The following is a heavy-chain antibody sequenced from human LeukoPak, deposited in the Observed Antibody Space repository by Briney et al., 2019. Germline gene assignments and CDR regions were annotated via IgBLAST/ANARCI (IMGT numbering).Heavy chain of an antibody. CDR1: GYTFTTYG. CDR2: ISGYNGNT. J-gene: IGHJ4*02. Sequence: GASVKVSCKASGYTFTTYGINWVRQAPGQGLEWMGWISGYNGNTNYAQKLQGRVTMTTDTSTSTAYMELRSLRSDDAAVYYCARDHPFGSGSYEIDYWGQGTLVTVSS. V-gene: IGHV1-18*01. CDR3: ARDHPFGSGSYEIDY. D-gene: IGHD3-10*01.